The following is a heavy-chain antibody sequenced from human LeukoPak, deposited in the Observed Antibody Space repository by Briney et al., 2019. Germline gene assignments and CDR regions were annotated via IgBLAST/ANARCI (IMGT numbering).Heavy chain of an antibody. CDR1: GFTFSSYS. Sequence: GGSLRLSCAASGFTFSSYSMTWVRQAPGKGLEWVAVIWYDGSNEYYADSVKGRFTISRDNSKNTLYLQMNSLRAEDSAVYYCARDVSGSYYNFDYWGQGTLVTVSS. CDR3: ARDVSGSYYNFDY. CDR2: IWYDGSNE. J-gene: IGHJ4*02. V-gene: IGHV3-33*08. D-gene: IGHD1-26*01.